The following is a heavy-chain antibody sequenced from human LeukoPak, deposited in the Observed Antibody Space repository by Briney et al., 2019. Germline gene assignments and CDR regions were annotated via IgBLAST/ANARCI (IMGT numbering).Heavy chain of an antibody. CDR2: IYYSGST. J-gene: IGHJ3*02. V-gene: IGHV4-30-4*08. Sequence: PSETLSLTCTVSGGSISSGDYYWSWIRQPPGKGLEWIGYIYYSGSTYYNPSLKSRVTISVDTSKNQFSLKLSSVTAADTAVYYCAREISGVARKDAFDIWGQGTMVTVSS. CDR3: AREISGVARKDAFDI. CDR1: GGSISSGDYY. D-gene: IGHD3-3*01.